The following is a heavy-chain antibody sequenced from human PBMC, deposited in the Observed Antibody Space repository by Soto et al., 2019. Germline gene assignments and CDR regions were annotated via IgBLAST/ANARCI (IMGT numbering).Heavy chain of an antibody. CDR1: GYSISSAYY. CDR2: VYHSGST. D-gene: IGHD3-3*01. V-gene: IGHV4-38-2*01. CDR3: ARLGGVRLYYYYGMDV. J-gene: IGHJ6*02. Sequence: SETLSLTCVVSGYSISSAYYWGWIRQPPGKGLEWIGSVYHSGSTCYNPSLKSRVTISVDTSKNHFSLKLSSVTAADTAVYYCARLGGVRLYYYYGMDVWGQGTTVTV.